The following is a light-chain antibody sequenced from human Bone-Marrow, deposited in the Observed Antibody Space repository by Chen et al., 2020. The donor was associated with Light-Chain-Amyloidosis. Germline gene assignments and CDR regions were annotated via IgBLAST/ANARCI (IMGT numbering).Light chain of an antibody. CDR3: QVWDRSSDRPV. Sequence: SYVLTQPSSVSVAPGQTATISCGGNNIGSTSVHWYQQTPGQAPLLVVYDVSDRHSGIPERLSGANSGNTATLTISRVEAGDEADYYCQVWDRSSDRPVFGGGTKLTVL. V-gene: IGLV3-21*02. J-gene: IGLJ3*02. CDR1: NIGSTS. CDR2: DVS.